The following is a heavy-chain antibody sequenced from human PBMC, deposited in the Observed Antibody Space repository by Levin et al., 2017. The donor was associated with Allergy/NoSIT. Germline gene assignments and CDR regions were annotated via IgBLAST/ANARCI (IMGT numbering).Heavy chain of an antibody. CDR2: IYPGDSDT. D-gene: IGHD6-13*01. CDR3: ARLYDTSSWYENRFDP. V-gene: IGHV5-51*01. J-gene: IGHJ5*02. Sequence: GGSLRLSCKASGYNFISYYIAWVRQMPGKGLEWMGVIYPGDSDTRYSPSFQGQVTISADKSIPTAYLQWSSLKASDTAIYYCARLYDTSSWYENRFDPWGQGTLVTVSS. CDR1: GYNFISYY.